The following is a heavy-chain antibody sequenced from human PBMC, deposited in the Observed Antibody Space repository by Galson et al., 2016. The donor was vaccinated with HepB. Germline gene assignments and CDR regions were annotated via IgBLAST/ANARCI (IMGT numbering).Heavy chain of an antibody. CDR1: GFTFSGSA. V-gene: IGHV3-73*01. J-gene: IGHJ6*02. CDR2: IRTKANSYAT. CDR3: TRLGGGYCSNGVCYTDYYYYYGLDV. D-gene: IGHD2-8*01. Sequence: SLRLSCAASGFTFSGSAIRWVRQASGKGLEWVGRIRTKANSYATTYAASVKGRFTISRDDSRNTAYLQMNSLKTEDTAVYYCTRLGGGYCSNGVCYTDYYYYYGLDVWGQGTTVTVSS.